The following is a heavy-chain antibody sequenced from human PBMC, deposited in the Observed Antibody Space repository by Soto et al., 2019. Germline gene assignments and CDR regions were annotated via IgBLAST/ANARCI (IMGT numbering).Heavy chain of an antibody. V-gene: IGHV1-69*12. CDR3: ARDNDRPQLGGNYYYILDV. CDR1: GGTFRTAA. D-gene: IGHD2-8*01. CDR2: IMPVFRTP. J-gene: IGHJ6*02. Sequence: QVQLEQSGAEVKKPGSSVKVSCKASGGTFRTAAISWVRQAPGQGLEWMGGIMPVFRTPDYAQKFLGRVTITADESTNTAYMELSGLRSDDTAVYYCARDNDRPQLGGNYYYILDVWGQGTTITVSS.